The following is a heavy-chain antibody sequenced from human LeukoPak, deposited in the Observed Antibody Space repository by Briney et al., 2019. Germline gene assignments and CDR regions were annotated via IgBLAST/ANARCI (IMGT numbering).Heavy chain of an antibody. CDR3: ARVVAAAAPSNYYYYMDV. J-gene: IGHJ6*03. Sequence: KSSETLSLTCAVSGGSISSSNWWSWVRQPPGKGLEWIGEIYHSGSTNYNPSLKSRVTISVDKSKNQFSLKLSSVTAADTAVYYCARVVAAAAPSNYYYYMDVWGKGTTVTVSS. CDR2: IYHSGST. CDR1: GGSISSSNW. D-gene: IGHD6-13*01. V-gene: IGHV4-4*02.